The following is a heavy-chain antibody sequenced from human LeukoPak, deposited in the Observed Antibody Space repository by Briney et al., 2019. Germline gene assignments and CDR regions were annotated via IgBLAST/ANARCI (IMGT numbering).Heavy chain of an antibody. J-gene: IGHJ4*02. CDR2: INPSGGST. V-gene: IGHV1-46*01. Sequence: GASVKVSCKASGYTFTSYYMHWVRQAPGQGLEWMGIINPSGGSTSYAQKFQGRVTMTRDMSTSTVYMELSSLRSEDTAVYYCARLNSYGYGRDYFDYWGQGTLVTVSS. CDR3: ARLNSYGYGRDYFDY. D-gene: IGHD5-18*01. CDR1: GYTFTSYY.